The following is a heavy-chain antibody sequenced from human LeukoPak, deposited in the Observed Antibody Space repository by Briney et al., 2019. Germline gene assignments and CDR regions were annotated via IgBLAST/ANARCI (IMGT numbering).Heavy chain of an antibody. J-gene: IGHJ6*02. Sequence: SVKVSCKASGGTFSSYAISWVRQAPGQGLEWMGGIIPIFGTANYAQKFQGRVTITADESTSTAYMELSSLRSEDTAVYYCARAKSPDDSSGYWDYYYYGMDVWGQGSTVTVSS. CDR1: GGTFSSYA. CDR2: IIPIFGTA. D-gene: IGHD3-22*01. V-gene: IGHV1-69*13. CDR3: ARAKSPDDSSGYWDYYYYGMDV.